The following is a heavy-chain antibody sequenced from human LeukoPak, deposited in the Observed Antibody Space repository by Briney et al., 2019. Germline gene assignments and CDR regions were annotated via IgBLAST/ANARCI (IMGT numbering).Heavy chain of an antibody. V-gene: IGHV1-2*02. CDR1: GYTFTGYY. CDR3: ARVVVPAARKLYYYYYMDV. D-gene: IGHD2-2*01. Sequence: GASVKVSCKASGYTFTGYYMHWVRQAPGQGLEWMGWINPNSGGTNYAQKFQGRVTMTRDTSISTAYMELSRLRSDDTAVYYCARVVVPAARKLYYYYYMDVWGKGTTVTVSS. CDR2: INPNSGGT. J-gene: IGHJ6*03.